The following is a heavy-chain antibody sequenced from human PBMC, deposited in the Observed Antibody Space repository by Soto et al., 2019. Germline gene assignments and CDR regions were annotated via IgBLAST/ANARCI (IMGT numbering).Heavy chain of an antibody. V-gene: IGHV1-24*01. CDR1: GYTHTDLS. Sequence: QVQLVQSGAEVKKPGASVKVSCKVSGYTHTDLSMHWVRQAPGKGLEWMGGFEPEDGKTIYAQKFQDRVTMTEDTSTDAAYMELSSLRSEDTAVYYCATNARYSSGWRFDYWGQGTLVTVSS. D-gene: IGHD6-19*01. CDR3: ATNARYSSGWRFDY. CDR2: FEPEDGKT. J-gene: IGHJ4*02.